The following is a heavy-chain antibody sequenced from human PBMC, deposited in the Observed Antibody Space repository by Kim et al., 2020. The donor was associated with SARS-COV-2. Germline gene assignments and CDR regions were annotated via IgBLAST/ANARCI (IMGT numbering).Heavy chain of an antibody. J-gene: IGHJ6*02. V-gene: IGHV5-51*01. CDR2: IYPGDSDT. Sequence: GESLKISCKGSGYSFTSYWIGWVRQMPGKGLEWMGIIYPGDSDTRYSPSFQGQVTISADKSISTAYLQWSSLKASDTAMYYCARQEGVAVGNQYYYYYYGMDVWGQGTTVTVSS. D-gene: IGHD6-19*01. CDR3: ARQEGVAVGNQYYYYYYGMDV. CDR1: GYSFTSYW.